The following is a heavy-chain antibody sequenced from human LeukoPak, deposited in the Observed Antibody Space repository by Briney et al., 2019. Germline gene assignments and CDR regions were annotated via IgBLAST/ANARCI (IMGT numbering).Heavy chain of an antibody. Sequence: ASVKVSCKASGYTFTSYYMHWVRQAPGQGLEWMGIINPSGGSTSYAQKFQGRVTMTRDTSTSTVYMELSSPRSEDTAVYYCARGNNYYGSGSYNDYWGQGTLVTVSS. V-gene: IGHV1-46*01. D-gene: IGHD3-10*01. CDR1: GYTFTSYY. CDR3: ARGNNYYGSGSYNDY. J-gene: IGHJ4*02. CDR2: INPSGGST.